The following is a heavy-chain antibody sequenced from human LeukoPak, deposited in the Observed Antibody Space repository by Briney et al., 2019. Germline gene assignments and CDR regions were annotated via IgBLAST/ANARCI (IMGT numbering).Heavy chain of an antibody. V-gene: IGHV3-21*01. J-gene: IGHJ4*02. Sequence: GGSLRLSCAASGFTFSSYSMNWVRQAPGKGLEGVSSISSSSSYIYYADSVKGRFTISRDNAKNSLYLQMNSLRAEDTAVYYCAKDSSSTWFGGDSKWGQGTLVTVSS. CDR1: GFTFSSYS. CDR2: ISSSSSYI. CDR3: AKDSSSTWFGGDSK. D-gene: IGHD3-10*01.